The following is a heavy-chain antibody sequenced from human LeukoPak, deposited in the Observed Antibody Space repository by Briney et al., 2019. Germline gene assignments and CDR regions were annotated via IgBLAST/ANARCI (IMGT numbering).Heavy chain of an antibody. CDR2: ISGSGGST. D-gene: IGHD3-3*01. Sequence: PGGSLRLSCAASGFTFSSYAMSWVRQTPVKGLEWVSVISGSGGSTYYADSVKGRFTISRVNSKNTLYLQMNSLRAEDTAVYYCAITKVEYFQHWGQGTLVTVSS. J-gene: IGHJ1*01. CDR3: AITKVEYFQH. V-gene: IGHV3-23*01. CDR1: GFTFSSYA.